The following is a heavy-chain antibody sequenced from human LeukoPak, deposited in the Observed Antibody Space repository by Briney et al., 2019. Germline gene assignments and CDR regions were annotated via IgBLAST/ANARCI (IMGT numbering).Heavy chain of an antibody. V-gene: IGHV4-34*01. Sequence: KPSETLSLTCAVYGGSFSGYYWSWIRQPPGKGLEWIGEINHSGSTNYNPSLKSRVTLSVDTSKNQFSLKLSSVTAADTAVYYCARGPPQVVHADPYCSGGSCYGSRWFDPWGQGTLVTVSS. J-gene: IGHJ5*02. CDR2: INHSGST. CDR1: GGSFSGYY. D-gene: IGHD2-15*01. CDR3: ARGPPQVVHADPYCSGGSCYGSRWFDP.